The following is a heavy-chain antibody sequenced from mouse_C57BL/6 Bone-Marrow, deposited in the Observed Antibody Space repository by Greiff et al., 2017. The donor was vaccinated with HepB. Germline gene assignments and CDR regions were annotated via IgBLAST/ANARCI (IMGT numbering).Heavy chain of an antibody. V-gene: IGHV1-9*01. CDR2: ILPGSGST. D-gene: IGHD2-5*01. CDR1: GYTFTGYW. J-gene: IGHJ3*01. Sequence: QVQLQQSGAELMKPGASVKLSCKATGYTFTGYWIEWVKQRPGHGLEWIGEILPGSGSTNYNEKFKGKATFTADTSSKPAYMQLSSLTTEDSAIYYCARNRIYSNFFAYWGQGTLVTVSA. CDR3: ARNRIYSNFFAY.